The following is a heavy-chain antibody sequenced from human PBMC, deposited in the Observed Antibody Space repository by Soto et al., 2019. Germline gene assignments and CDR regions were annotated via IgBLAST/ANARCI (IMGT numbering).Heavy chain of an antibody. CDR2: IKSKTDGVTT. J-gene: IGHJ6*02. Sequence: EVQLVESGGGLVKPGGSLRLSCAASGFSFSNAWMSWVRQAPGKGLEWVGRIKSKTDGVTTAYAAPVKGRFTISRDDSQNTLYMQMNSMKTEDTALYYCTDGMDVWGQGTTVTVSS. CDR1: GFSFSNAW. V-gene: IGHV3-15*01. CDR3: TDGMDV.